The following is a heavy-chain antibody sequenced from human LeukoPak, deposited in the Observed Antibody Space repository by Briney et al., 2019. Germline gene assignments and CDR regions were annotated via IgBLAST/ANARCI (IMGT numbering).Heavy chain of an antibody. J-gene: IGHJ4*02. CDR2: ISAADGVI. D-gene: IGHD6-25*01. V-gene: IGHV1-18*01. Sequence: ASVKVSCKASGYSFSNYGVTWVRQAPGQGLEWMGWISAADGVIDYVQKFQGRLTLTTDTSTRTAYMDLRSLRSDDTAVYYCARLIRAAALIDYWGQGTLVTVSS. CDR1: GYSFSNYG. CDR3: ARLIRAAALIDY.